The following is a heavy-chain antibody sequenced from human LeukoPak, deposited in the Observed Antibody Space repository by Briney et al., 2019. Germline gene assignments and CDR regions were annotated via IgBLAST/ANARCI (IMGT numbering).Heavy chain of an antibody. J-gene: IGHJ4*02. Sequence: ASVRVSCKASGYTFTNYGISWVRQAPGRGLEWMGWISTYNGNTKYAQNLQGRVSMTTDASTSTAYLELMSLRSDDTAVYYCARTVYYGSGTYLGLPYYIDYWGQGTLVTVSS. CDR1: GYTFTNYG. CDR2: ISTYNGNT. V-gene: IGHV1-18*01. D-gene: IGHD3-10*01. CDR3: ARTVYYGSGTYLGLPYYIDY.